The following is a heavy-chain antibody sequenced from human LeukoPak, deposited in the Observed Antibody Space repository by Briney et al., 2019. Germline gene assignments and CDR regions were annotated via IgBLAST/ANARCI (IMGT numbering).Heavy chain of an antibody. V-gene: IGHV4-61*05. CDR3: ARVDDSSGNDAFDI. CDR2: MYYSGST. CDR1: GGSISGSSYY. D-gene: IGHD3-22*01. J-gene: IGHJ3*02. Sequence: SETLSLTCTVSGGSISGSSYYWGWIRQPPGKGLEWIGYMYYSGSTDYNPSLKSRVTISVDTSKNQFSLKLSSVTAADTAVYYCARVDDSSGNDAFDIWGQGTMVTVSS.